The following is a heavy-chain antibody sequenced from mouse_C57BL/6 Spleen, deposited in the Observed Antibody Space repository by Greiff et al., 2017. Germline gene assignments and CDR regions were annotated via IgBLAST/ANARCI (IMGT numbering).Heavy chain of an antibody. CDR2: INPSTGGT. V-gene: IGHV1-42*01. CDR3: ARIYYYGSSYSSWYFDV. CDR1: GYSFTGYY. Sequence: VHVKQSGPELVKPGASVKISCKASGYSFTGYYMNWVKQSPEKSLEWIGEINPSTGGTTYNQKFKAKATLTVDKSSSTAYMQLKSLTSEDSAVYYCARIYYYGSSYSSWYFDVWGTGTTVTVSS. J-gene: IGHJ1*03. D-gene: IGHD1-1*01.